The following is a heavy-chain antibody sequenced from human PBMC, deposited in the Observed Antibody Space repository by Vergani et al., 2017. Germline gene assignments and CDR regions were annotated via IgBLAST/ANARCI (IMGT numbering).Heavy chain of an antibody. CDR3: ARAEQLVPYYYYYMDV. D-gene: IGHD6-6*01. CDR2: ISGSGGST. CDR1: GFTFSSYA. J-gene: IGHJ6*03. Sequence: EVQLLESGGGLVQPGGSLRLSCAASGFTFSSYAMSWVRQAPGKGLEWVSAISGSGGSTYYADSVKGRFTISRDNSKNTLYLQMNSLRAEDTAVYYCARAEQLVPYYYYYMDVWGKGTTVTVSS. V-gene: IGHV3-23*01.